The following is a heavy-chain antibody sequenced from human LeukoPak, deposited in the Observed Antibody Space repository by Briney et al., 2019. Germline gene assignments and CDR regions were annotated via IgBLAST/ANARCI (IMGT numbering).Heavy chain of an antibody. Sequence: PSETLSLTCTVSGGSISSYYWSWIRQPPGKGLEWIGYIYYSGSTNYNPSLKSRVTLSVDTSKNQFSLKLSSVTAADTAVYYCARHRNSYSAYYFDYWGQGTLVSVSS. J-gene: IGHJ4*02. D-gene: IGHD2-15*01. CDR3: ARHRNSYSAYYFDY. V-gene: IGHV4-59*08. CDR2: IYYSGST. CDR1: GGSISSYY.